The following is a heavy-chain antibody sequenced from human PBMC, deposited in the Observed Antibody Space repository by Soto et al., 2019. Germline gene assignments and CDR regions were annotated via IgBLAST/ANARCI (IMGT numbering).Heavy chain of an antibody. CDR3: YYDSSGYWEDDYGMNF. D-gene: IGHD3-22*01. J-gene: IGHJ6*02. V-gene: IGHV3-15*01. Sequence: GGSLRISCAASGFTLSQAWMRWVRQASVKGVVWVGRSKSKTDGGSTDYAAPVKGRLTISRDDSKNTLYLQMNSLKTVDTAVYYFYYDSSGYWEDDYGMNFLGQGTTGTGAS. CDR1: GFTLSQAW. CDR2: SKSKTDGGST.